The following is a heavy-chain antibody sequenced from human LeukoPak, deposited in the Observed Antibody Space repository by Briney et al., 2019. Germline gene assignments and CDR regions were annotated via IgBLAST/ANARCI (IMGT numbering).Heavy chain of an antibody. V-gene: IGHV1-18*01. CDR1: GYTFTSHG. CDR2: ISAYNGNT. D-gene: IGHD2-2*01. CDR3: ARGCSSTSCYWSDY. J-gene: IGHJ4*02. Sequence: EASVKVSCKASGYTFTSHGTSWVRQAPGQGLEWMGWISAYNGNTNYAQKLQGRVTMTTDTSTSTAYMELRSLRSDDTAVYYCARGCSSTSCYWSDYWGQGTLVTVSS.